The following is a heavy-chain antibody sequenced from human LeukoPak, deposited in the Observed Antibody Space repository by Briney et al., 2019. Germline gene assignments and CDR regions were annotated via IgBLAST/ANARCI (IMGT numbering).Heavy chain of an antibody. CDR2: INWNGGST. Sequence: GGSLRLSCAASGFTFSDYYMSWVRQAPGKGLEWVSGINWNGGSTGYADSVKGRFTISRDNAKNSLYLQMNSLRAEDTALYYCARDLYSSSWYFVSPGGYWGQGTLVTVSS. CDR1: GFTFSDYY. V-gene: IGHV3-20*04. CDR3: ARDLYSSSWYFVSPGGY. J-gene: IGHJ4*02. D-gene: IGHD6-13*01.